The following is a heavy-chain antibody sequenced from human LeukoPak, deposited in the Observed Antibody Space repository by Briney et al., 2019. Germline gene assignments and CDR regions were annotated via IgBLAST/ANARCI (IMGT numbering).Heavy chain of an antibody. CDR1: GFTFRNYY. CDR3: ARDYYDSLTGYYSSFDY. V-gene: IGHV3-74*01. CDR2: ISSDGSST. J-gene: IGHJ4*02. Sequence: PGGSLRLSCAASGFTFRNYYMHWVRHVPGKGLVWVSRISSDGSSTSYADSVKGRFTISRDNAKNTLHLQMNSLRGEDTAVYYCARDYYDSLTGYYSSFDYWGQGTLVTVSS. D-gene: IGHD3-9*01.